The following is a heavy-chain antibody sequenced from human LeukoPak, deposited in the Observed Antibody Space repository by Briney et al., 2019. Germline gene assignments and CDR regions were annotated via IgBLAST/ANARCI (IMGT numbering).Heavy chain of an antibody. CDR1: GFTFSSYA. D-gene: IGHD3/OR15-3a*01. V-gene: IGHV3-23*01. CDR3: ARWTHWYFDL. CDR2: ISGSGGST. Sequence: PGGSLRLSCAASGFTFSSYAMSWVRQAPEKGLEWVSAISGSGGSTYYADSVKGRFTISRDNSKNTLYLQMNSLRAEDTAVYYCARWTHWYFDLWGRGTLVTVSS. J-gene: IGHJ2*01.